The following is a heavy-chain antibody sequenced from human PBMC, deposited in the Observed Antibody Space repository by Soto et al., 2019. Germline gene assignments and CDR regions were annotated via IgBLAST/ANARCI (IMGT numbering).Heavy chain of an antibody. Sequence: PGDSLKISCQASGNTFTNSWVGWVRQMSGKGLEWMGVIYPSDSDTRYSPSFQDQVTISADKSISTAYLQWSSLKASDTAMYYCAIYDSSGYPNAYWGQGTLVTVSS. CDR3: AIYDSSGYPNAY. D-gene: IGHD3-22*01. CDR1: GNTFTNSW. CDR2: IYPSDSDT. J-gene: IGHJ4*02. V-gene: IGHV5-51*01.